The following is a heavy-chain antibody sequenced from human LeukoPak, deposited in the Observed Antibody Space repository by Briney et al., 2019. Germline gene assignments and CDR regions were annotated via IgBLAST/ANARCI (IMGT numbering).Heavy chain of an antibody. V-gene: IGHV4-39*01. D-gene: IGHD5-18*01. Sequence: NPSESLSLTCTVSGASISTYYWGWVSQPPGKGLEWIGCIYYSGSTYYNPSLKSRVTISVDTSKNQFSLKLSSVTAADTAVYYCARQDGYSYGLNWFDPWGQGTLVTVSS. J-gene: IGHJ5*02. CDR3: ARQDGYSYGLNWFDP. CDR2: IYYSGST. CDR1: GASISTYY.